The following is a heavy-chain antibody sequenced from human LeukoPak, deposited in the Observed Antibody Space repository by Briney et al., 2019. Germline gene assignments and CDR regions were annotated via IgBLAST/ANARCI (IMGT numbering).Heavy chain of an antibody. J-gene: IGHJ6*02. D-gene: IGHD6-19*01. CDR1: GFTFSSYA. CDR3: VKNRVAGMSVYYGMDV. Sequence: PGGSLRLSCSASGFTFSSYAMHWVRLAPGKGLEDVSAISGNGGSTYYPDSVNGRFTISRDNSQNTLYVQMSSLRAEDTAVYYCVKNRVAGMSVYYGMDVWGQGTTVTVSS. CDR2: ISGNGGST. V-gene: IGHV3-64*05.